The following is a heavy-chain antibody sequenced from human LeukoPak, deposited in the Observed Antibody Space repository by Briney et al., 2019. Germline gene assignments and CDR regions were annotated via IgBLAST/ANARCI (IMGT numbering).Heavy chain of an antibody. CDR1: GFMFTHHG. Sequence: PGGSLRLSCAASGFMFTHHGMHWVRQAPGKGLEWVAVIWSDGTNKFYSDSVKGRFAISRDNSNDMVYLQMNGLRVDDTAVYYCAKDRGFWSAYFYFDYWGQGTPVTVSS. CDR2: IWSDGTNK. J-gene: IGHJ4*02. CDR3: AKDRGFWSAYFYFDY. D-gene: IGHD3-3*01. V-gene: IGHV3-33*06.